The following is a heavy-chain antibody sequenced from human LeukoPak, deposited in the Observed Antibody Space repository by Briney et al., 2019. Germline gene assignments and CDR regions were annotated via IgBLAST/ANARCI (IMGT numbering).Heavy chain of an antibody. CDR1: RGTFSSYA. J-gene: IGHJ4*02. D-gene: IGHD4-23*01. CDR2: IIPIFGTA. Sequence: SVKVSCKASRGTFSSYAISWVRQAPGQGLEWMGGIIPIFGTANYAQKFQGRVTITADESTSTAYMELSSLRSEDTAVYYCAQTPQMWTKVGYFDYWGQGTLVTVSS. CDR3: AQTPQMWTKVGYFDY. V-gene: IGHV1-69*13.